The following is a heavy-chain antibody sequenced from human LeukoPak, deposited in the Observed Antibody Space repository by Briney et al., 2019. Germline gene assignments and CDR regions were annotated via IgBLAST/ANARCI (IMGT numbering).Heavy chain of an antibody. CDR2: IWYDGSNK. V-gene: IGHV3-33*01. J-gene: IGHJ3*02. CDR1: GFTFSSYG. D-gene: IGHD2-8*01. CDR3: ARDRLTNDAFDI. Sequence: GGSLRLSCAASGFTFSSYGMHWVRQAPGKGLEWVAVIWYDGSNKYYADSVKGRFTISRDSSKNTLYLQMNSLRAEDTAVYYCARDRLTNDAFDIWGQGTMVTVSS.